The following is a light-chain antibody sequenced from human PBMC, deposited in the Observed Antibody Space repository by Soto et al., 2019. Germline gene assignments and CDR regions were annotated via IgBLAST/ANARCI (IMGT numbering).Light chain of an antibody. Sequence: QSVLTQPPSVSGAPGQRVTISCTGSSSNIGAGYDVHWYQQLPGTAPKLLIYGNSNRPSGVPDRFSGSKSGTSASLAITGLQAEDEADYDCQSYDSSLGGSGVFGGGTQLTVL. CDR1: SSNIGAGYD. V-gene: IGLV1-40*01. CDR3: QSYDSSLGGSGV. J-gene: IGLJ3*02. CDR2: GNS.